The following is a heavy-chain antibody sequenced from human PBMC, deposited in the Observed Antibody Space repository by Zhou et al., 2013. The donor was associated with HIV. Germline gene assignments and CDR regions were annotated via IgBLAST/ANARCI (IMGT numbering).Heavy chain of an antibody. Sequence: QVQLVQSGAEVKKPGASVKVSCKASEYTFNSLDINWVRQATGQGLEWMGWMNPNSGNTGYAQNFQGRLTISRNTSISTAYMELGSLRSDDTAVYYCASGCLGGDCSFDHWGQGTLVTVSA. CDR1: EYTFNSLD. CDR2: MNPNSGNT. V-gene: IGHV1-8*03. D-gene: IGHD2-21*02. CDR3: ASGCLGGDCSFDH. J-gene: IGHJ4*02.